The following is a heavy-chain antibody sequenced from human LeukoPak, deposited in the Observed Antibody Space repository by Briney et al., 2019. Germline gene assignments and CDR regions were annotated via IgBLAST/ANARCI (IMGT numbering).Heavy chain of an antibody. D-gene: IGHD2-8*02. CDR2: IKQDGSEK. CDR1: GFTFSNYW. CDR3: ARAPATNEWRCMDY. J-gene: IGHJ4*02. V-gene: IGHV3-7*01. Sequence: GGSLRLSCAASGFTFSNYWMGWVRQAPGKELEWVANIKQDGSEKRYVDPVKGRFTISRDNAKNSLYLQMNSLRAEDTAVYYCARAPATNEWRCMDYWGQGTLVTVSS.